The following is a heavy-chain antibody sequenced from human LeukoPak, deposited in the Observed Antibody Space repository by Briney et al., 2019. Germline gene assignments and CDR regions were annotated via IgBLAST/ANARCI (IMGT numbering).Heavy chain of an antibody. CDR1: GGSISSYY. CDR3: AGSPSDIAWELQPARNYYFDH. D-gene: IGHD1-26*01. Sequence: SETLSLTCTVSGGSISSYYWSWIRQPPGKGLEWIGYIYYSGSTNYNPSLKSRVTISVDTSKNQFSLKLSSVTAADTAVYYCAGSPSDIAWELQPARNYYFDHWGQGTLVTLSS. CDR2: IYYSGST. V-gene: IGHV4-59*08. J-gene: IGHJ4*02.